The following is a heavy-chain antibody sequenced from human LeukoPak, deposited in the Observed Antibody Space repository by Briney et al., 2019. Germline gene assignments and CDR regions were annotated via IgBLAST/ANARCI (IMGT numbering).Heavy chain of an antibody. D-gene: IGHD6-13*01. Sequence: GGSLRLSCAASGFTYNSYEMNWVRQAPGKGLEWVSYISSSGSTIYYADSVKGRFTISRDNAKNSLYLQMNSLRAEDTAVYYCARGSSSWYTYGMDVWGQGTTVTVSS. CDR2: ISSSGSTI. J-gene: IGHJ6*02. V-gene: IGHV3-48*03. CDR3: ARGSSSWYTYGMDV. CDR1: GFTYNSYE.